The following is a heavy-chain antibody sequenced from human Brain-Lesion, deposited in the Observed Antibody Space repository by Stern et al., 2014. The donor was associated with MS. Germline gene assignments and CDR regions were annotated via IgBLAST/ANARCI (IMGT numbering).Heavy chain of an antibody. Sequence: QLQLQESGPGLVKPSETLSLTCTVSGGSISSSSYYWGWIRQPPGKGLEWIGSIYYRGSTYYNPSLKSRVTISMDTSKNQFSLRLSSVTAADTAVYFCAKLWLGELPESPFDYWGRGTLVTVSS. CDR2: IYYRGST. J-gene: IGHJ4*02. CDR1: GGSISSSSYY. D-gene: IGHD3-10*01. V-gene: IGHV4-39*01. CDR3: AKLWLGELPESPFDY.